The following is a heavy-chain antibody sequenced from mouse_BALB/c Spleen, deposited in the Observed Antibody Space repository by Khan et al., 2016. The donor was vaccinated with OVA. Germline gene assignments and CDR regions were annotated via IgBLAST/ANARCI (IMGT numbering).Heavy chain of an antibody. CDR2: ISSGGHYT. D-gene: IGHD2-2*01. J-gene: IGHJ4*01. Sequence: EVELVESGGGSVKPGGSLKLSCSASGFTFSSYAMSWVRQTPEKRLELVATISSGGHYTFYPDSVKGRFTISRDNARHTLYLQMSSLRSEDTAMYYCARSLVDYYAMDYWGQGASVTVSS. V-gene: IGHV5-9-3*01. CDR1: GFTFSSYA. CDR3: ARSLVDYYAMDY.